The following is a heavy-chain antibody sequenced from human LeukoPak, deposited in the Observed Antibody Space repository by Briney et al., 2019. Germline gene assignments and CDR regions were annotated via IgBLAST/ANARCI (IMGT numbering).Heavy chain of an antibody. CDR2: IIPIFGTA. D-gene: IGHD2-15*01. CDR1: GGTFSSYA. J-gene: IGHJ6*02. V-gene: IGHV1-69*13. Sequence: ASVKVSCKASGGTFSSYAISWVRQAPGQGLEWMGGIIPIFGTANYAQKFQGRVTITADESTSTAYMELSSLRSEDTAVYYCARSVGDYYYYGMDVWGQGTTVTVSS. CDR3: ARSVGDYYYYGMDV.